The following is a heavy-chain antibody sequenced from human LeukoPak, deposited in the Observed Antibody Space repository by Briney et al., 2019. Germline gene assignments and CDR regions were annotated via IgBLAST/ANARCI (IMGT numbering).Heavy chain of an antibody. V-gene: IGHV3-23*01. CDR1: GITLSNYG. CDR3: AKRGVVIRVILVGFHKEAYYFDS. Sequence: GGSLRLSCAVSGITLSNYGMSWVRQTPRKGLEWVAGISGSGGSTSYADSVKGRFTISRDNPKNTLYLEMNSLRAEDTAVYFCAKRGVVIRVILVGFHKEAYYFDSWGQGTLVTVSS. CDR2: ISGSGGST. D-gene: IGHD3-22*01. J-gene: IGHJ4*02.